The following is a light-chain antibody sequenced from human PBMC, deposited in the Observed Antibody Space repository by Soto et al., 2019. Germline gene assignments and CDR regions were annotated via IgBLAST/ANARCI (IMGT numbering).Light chain of an antibody. CDR2: DAS. CDR1: QDISNY. J-gene: IGKJ1*01. V-gene: IGKV1-33*01. Sequence: DMRLTQSPSSLAASVGDRVTITCQASQDISNYLNWYRQKPGKAPELLIYDASVLQAGVPSRFSGSGSGTQFTLTISSLQTEDFATYYCQQYDNFVWTFGQGTKV. CDR3: QQYDNFVWT.